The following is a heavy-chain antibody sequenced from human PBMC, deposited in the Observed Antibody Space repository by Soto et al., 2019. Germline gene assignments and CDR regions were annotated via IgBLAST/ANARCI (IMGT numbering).Heavy chain of an antibody. J-gene: IGHJ4*02. CDR3: AREGPGFLWFGETYDY. V-gene: IGHV4-59*12. D-gene: IGHD3-10*01. CDR2: IYYSGST. CDR1: GGSISSYY. Sequence: SETLSLTCTVSGGSISSYYWSWIRQPPGKGLEWIGYIYYSGSTNYNPSLKSRVTISVDTSKNQFSLKLSSVTAADTAVYYCAREGPGFLWFGETYDYWGQGTLVTVSS.